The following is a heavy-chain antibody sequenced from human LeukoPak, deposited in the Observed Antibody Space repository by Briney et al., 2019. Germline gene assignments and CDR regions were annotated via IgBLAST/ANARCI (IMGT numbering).Heavy chain of an antibody. CDR3: AKRRGLELLYYYYMDV. V-gene: IGHV3-23*01. CDR1: RFTFSTYA. CDR2: INNDGSST. J-gene: IGHJ6*03. D-gene: IGHD1-7*01. Sequence: GGSLRLSCAASRFTFSTYAMHWVRQAPGKGLVWVSRINNDGSSTYYADSVKGRFTISRDNSKNTLYLQMNSLRAEDTAVYYCAKRRGLELLYYYYMDVWGKGTTVTVSS.